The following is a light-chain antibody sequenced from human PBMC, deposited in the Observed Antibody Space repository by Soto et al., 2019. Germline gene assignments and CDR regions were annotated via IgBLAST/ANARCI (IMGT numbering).Light chain of an antibody. CDR1: QSVSSY. CDR3: QQRSNWRGT. Sequence: EIVFTQSPTTLSLSPGERATLSCRASQSVSSYLAWYQQKPGQAPRLLIYDASNRATGIPARFSGSGSGTDFTLTISGLEPEDFAVYYCQQRSNWRGTFGQGTKVDIK. J-gene: IGKJ1*01. CDR2: DAS. V-gene: IGKV3-11*01.